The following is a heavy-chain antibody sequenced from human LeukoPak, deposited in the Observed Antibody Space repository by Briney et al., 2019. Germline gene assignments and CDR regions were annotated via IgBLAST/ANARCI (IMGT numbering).Heavy chain of an antibody. CDR3: ARAVVVIGATPSY. Sequence: KPGGSLRLSCAASGFSFTDYYMTWIRQAPGMGLEWVSYISSSGITIYYGDSVKGRFTISRDNTKNSLYLQMTSLRAEDTAIYYCARAVVVIGATPSYWGQGTLVTVSS. V-gene: IGHV3-11*01. D-gene: IGHD2-15*01. CDR1: GFSFTDYY. J-gene: IGHJ4*02. CDR2: ISSSGITI.